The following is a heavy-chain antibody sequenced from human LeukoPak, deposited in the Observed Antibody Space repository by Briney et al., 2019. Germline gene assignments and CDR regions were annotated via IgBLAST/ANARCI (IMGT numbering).Heavy chain of an antibody. CDR1: GYTFSSYW. CDR2: INSDGSST. Sequence: PGGSLRLSCAASGYTFSSYWMHWVRQAPGKGLVWVSRINSDGSSTDYADSVKGRFTISRDNAKNTLYLQMNSLRAEDTAVYYCARSYSSGYYCVGYWGQGTLVTVSS. CDR3: ARSYSSGYYCVGY. J-gene: IGHJ4*02. V-gene: IGHV3-74*01. D-gene: IGHD3-22*01.